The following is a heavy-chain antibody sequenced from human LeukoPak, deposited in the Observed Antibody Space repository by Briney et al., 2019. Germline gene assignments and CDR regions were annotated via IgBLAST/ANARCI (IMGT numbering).Heavy chain of an antibody. D-gene: IGHD1-1*01. CDR2: IYYSGST. V-gene: IGHV4-59*01. CDR3: ARSYYNWNDRLDY. J-gene: IGHJ4*02. Sequence: PSETLSLTCTVSGGSISSYYWSWIRQPPGKGLEWIGYIYYSGSTNYNPSLKSRVTISVDTSKDQFSLKLSSVTAADTAVYYCARSYYNWNDRLDYWGQGNLVTVSS. CDR1: GGSISSYY.